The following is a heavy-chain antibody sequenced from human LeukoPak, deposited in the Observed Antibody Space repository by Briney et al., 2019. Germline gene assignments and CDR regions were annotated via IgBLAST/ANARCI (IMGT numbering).Heavy chain of an antibody. Sequence: ASMKVSCKASGYTFTGYYMHWVRQAPGQGLQWMGWINPNSGDVNYAQKSQDRVTMTRDTSITTAYMELSRLTSDDTAVYYCARGPFRNVDIAMVASRFDPWGQGTLVTVSS. J-gene: IGHJ5*02. CDR3: ARGPFRNVDIAMVASRFDP. D-gene: IGHD5-18*01. V-gene: IGHV1-2*02. CDR1: GYTFTGYY. CDR2: INPNSGDV.